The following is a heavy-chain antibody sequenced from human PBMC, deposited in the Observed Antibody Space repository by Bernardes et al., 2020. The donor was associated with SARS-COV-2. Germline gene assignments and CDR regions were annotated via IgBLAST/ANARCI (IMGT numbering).Heavy chain of an antibody. CDR1: GFTFSKYA. V-gene: IGHV3-23*01. J-gene: IGHJ4*02. Sequence: GGSLRLSCGMSGFTFSKYAMNWVRQAPGKGLEWVSLIGTDPDRTHYADSVKGRFTISRYNSRNTLYLQMNSLRAEDTAVYYCARDYDSTGYYETDFWGQGTLVTVSS. CDR3: ARDYDSTGYYETDF. D-gene: IGHD3-22*01. CDR2: IGTDPDRT.